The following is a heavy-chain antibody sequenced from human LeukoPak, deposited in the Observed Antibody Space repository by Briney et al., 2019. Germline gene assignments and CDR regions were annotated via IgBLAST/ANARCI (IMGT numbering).Heavy chain of an antibody. D-gene: IGHD2-2*02. CDR1: GGSFSGYY. CDR2: INHSGST. CDR3: ARSYCSSTSCYIYWFDP. V-gene: IGHV4-34*01. Sequence: SETLSLTCAVYGGSFSGYYWSWIRQPPGKGLEWIGEINHSGSTNYNPSLKSRVTISVDTSKNQFSLKLSSVTAADTAVYYCARSYCSSTSCYIYWFDPWSQGTLVTVSS. J-gene: IGHJ5*02.